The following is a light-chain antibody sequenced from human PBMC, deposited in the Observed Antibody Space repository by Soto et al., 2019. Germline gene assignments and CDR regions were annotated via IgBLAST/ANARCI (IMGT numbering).Light chain of an antibody. J-gene: IGKJ1*01. CDR1: QSISSW. V-gene: IGKV1-5*01. CDR3: QQYNSYWT. Sequence: DIQMTQSPSTLSASVGDRVTITCLASQSISSWLAWYQQKPGKAPKLLIYDASSLESGVHSRFSGSGSGTEFTLTISSLQPDDFATYYCQQYNSYWTFGQGTKVDIK. CDR2: DAS.